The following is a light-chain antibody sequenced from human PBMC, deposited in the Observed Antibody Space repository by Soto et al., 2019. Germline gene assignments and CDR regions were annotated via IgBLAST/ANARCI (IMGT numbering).Light chain of an antibody. J-gene: IGKJ1*01. Sequence: EIVLTQSPATLSLSPGERATLSCRASQSVSSHLAWYQQKPGQAPRLLISDASNRATGIPARFSGSGSGTDFTLTISSLEPEDCAVYYGQQRSNWPWTFGQGTKVEMK. CDR2: DAS. CDR3: QQRSNWPWT. V-gene: IGKV3-11*01. CDR1: QSVSSH.